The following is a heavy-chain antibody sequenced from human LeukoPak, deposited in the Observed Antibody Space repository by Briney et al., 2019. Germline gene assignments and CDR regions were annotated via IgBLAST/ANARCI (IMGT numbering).Heavy chain of an antibody. V-gene: IGHV3-23*01. CDR1: GFTFSTFA. Sequence: GGSLRLSCAASGFTFSTFAMIWVRQPPGKGLEWVSSIFPSGGKIHYADSVRGRFTISRDNSKSTLSLQMNSLRAEDTAIYYCATYRQVLLPFESWGQGTLVTVSS. D-gene: IGHD2-8*02. J-gene: IGHJ4*02. CDR3: ATYRQVLLPFES. CDR2: IFPSGGKI.